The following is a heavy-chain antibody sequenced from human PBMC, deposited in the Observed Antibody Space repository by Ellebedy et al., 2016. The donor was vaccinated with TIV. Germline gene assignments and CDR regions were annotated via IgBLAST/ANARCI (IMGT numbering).Heavy chain of an antibody. CDR2: LWYDGSSK. D-gene: IGHD2-2*02. CDR1: GFTFSSYG. J-gene: IGHJ4*02. CDR3: AKGYMSPFDY. Sequence: GESLKISCAASGFTFSSYGMHWVRQAPGKGLEWVAVLWYDGSSKYYADSVKGRFTISRDNSKNTLYLHMNSLRAEDTAVYYCAKGYMSPFDYWGQGILVTVSS. V-gene: IGHV3-33*06.